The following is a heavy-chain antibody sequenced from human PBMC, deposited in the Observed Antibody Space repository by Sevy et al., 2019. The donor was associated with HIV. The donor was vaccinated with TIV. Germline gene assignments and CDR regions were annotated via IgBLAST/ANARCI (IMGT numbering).Heavy chain of an antibody. CDR2: ISWNSGSI. Sequence: GGSLRLSCAASGFTFDDYAMHWVRQAPGKGLEWVSGISWNSGSIGYADSVKGRFTISRDNTKNSLYLQMNSLRAEDTALYSCAADIDAAGSPIEGYFDLWGRGTLVTVSS. CDR3: AADIDAAGSPIEGYFDL. V-gene: IGHV3-9*01. J-gene: IGHJ2*01. CDR1: GFTFDDYA. D-gene: IGHD6-13*01.